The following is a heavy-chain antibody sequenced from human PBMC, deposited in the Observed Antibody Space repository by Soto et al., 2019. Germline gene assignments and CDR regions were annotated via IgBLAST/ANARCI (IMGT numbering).Heavy chain of an antibody. Sequence: QVQLVESGGGAVQPGRSLRLSCAASGFTFSAYAIHWVRQPPGEGLEWVAVISYDGSNKYYADSVKGRFTISRDNSKNTLYLQMKSLRAEDTDVYYCAKATDYGDFRISNYDGMDVW. CDR2: ISYDGSNK. CDR1: GFTFSAYA. J-gene: IGHJ6*01. CDR3: AKATDYGDFRISNYDGMDV. D-gene: IGHD4-17*01. V-gene: IGHV3-30*18.